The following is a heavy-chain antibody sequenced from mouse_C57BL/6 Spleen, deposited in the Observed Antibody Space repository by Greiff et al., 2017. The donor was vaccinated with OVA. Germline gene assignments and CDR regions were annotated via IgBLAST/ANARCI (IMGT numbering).Heavy chain of an antibody. CDR3: ARHGTAVGVDY. CDR2: ISSGGSYT. Sequence: EVNVVESGGDLVKPGGSLKLSCAASGFTFSSYGMSWVRQTPDKRLEWVATISSGGSYTYYPDSVKGRFTISRDNAKNTLYLQMRSLKSEDTAMYYCARHGTAVGVDYWGQGTTLTVSS. CDR1: GFTFSSYG. D-gene: IGHD1-1*01. J-gene: IGHJ2*01. V-gene: IGHV5-6*01.